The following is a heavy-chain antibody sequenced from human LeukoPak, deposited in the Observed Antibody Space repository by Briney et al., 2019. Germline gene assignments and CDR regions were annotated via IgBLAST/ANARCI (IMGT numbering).Heavy chain of an antibody. Sequence: ASVKVSCKASGYTFTSYDINWVRQATGQGLEWMGWMNPNGGSTGYAQKFQGRVTMTRNTSISTAYMELSSLRSEDTAVYYCARGLRFLEWLLSWFDPWGQGTLVTVSS. V-gene: IGHV1-8*01. D-gene: IGHD3-3*01. CDR1: GYTFTSYD. CDR3: ARGLRFLEWLLSWFDP. CDR2: MNPNGGST. J-gene: IGHJ5*02.